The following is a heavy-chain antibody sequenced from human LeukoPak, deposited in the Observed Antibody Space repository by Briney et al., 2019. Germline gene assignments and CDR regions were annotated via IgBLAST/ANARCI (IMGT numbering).Heavy chain of an antibody. V-gene: IGHV4-34*01. J-gene: IGHJ4*02. Sequence: NPSETLSLTCAVYGGSFSGYYWSWIRQPPGKGLEWIGEINHSGSTNYNPSLKSRVTISVDTSKNQFSLKLSSVTAADTAVYYCARGRPYFDYWGQGTLVTVSS. CDR3: ARGRPYFDY. CDR2: INHSGST. CDR1: GGSFSGYY.